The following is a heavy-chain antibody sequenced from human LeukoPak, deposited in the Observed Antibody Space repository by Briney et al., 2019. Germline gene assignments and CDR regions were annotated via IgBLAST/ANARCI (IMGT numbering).Heavy chain of an antibody. Sequence: PSETLSLTCAVYGGSFSGYYWSWIRQPPGRGLEWIGEINHSGSTNYNPSLKSRVTISVDTSKNQFSLKLSSATAADTAVYYCARGSNNCSGGSCYSEEYFQHWGQGTLVTVSS. V-gene: IGHV4-34*01. CDR1: GGSFSGYY. D-gene: IGHD2-15*01. CDR3: ARGSNNCSGGSCYSEEYFQH. CDR2: INHSGST. J-gene: IGHJ1*01.